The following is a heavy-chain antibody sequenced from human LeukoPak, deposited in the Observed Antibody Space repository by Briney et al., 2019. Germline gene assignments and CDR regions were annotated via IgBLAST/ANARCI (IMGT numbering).Heavy chain of an antibody. D-gene: IGHD3-9*01. V-gene: IGHV1-8*01. CDR3: ARGFDVLTGHSYAYYYYYGLDI. J-gene: IGHJ6*02. CDR1: GYTFTAHD. Sequence: ASVKVSCKASGYTFTAHDINWVRQATGQGLEWMGWTNPNSGNTGFGQNFKGRVTMTRDTSTSTAYMELSSLRSEDTAVYYCARGFDVLTGHSYAYYYYYGLDIWGQGTTVIVSS. CDR2: TNPNSGNT.